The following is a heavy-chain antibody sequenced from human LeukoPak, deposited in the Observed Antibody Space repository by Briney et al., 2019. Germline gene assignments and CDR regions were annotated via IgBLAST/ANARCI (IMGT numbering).Heavy chain of an antibody. J-gene: IGHJ4*02. CDR1: GFTFSSYA. V-gene: IGHV3-23*01. Sequence: GGSLRLSCAASGFTFSSYAMSWVRQAPGKGLEWVSAISGSGGSTYYADSVKGRFTISRDNSKNTLYLQMNSLRAEDTAVYYCAKHSQRTGYSSGWSFDYWGQGTLVTVSS. D-gene: IGHD6-19*01. CDR2: ISGSGGST. CDR3: AKHSQRTGYSSGWSFDY.